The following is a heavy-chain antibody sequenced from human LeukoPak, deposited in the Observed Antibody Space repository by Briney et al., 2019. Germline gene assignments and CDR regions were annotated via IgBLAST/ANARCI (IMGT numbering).Heavy chain of an antibody. CDR3: AREPLGMVGGFDY. CDR1: GGSFSGYY. J-gene: IGHJ4*02. V-gene: IGHV4-34*01. CDR2: INHSGST. Sequence: SETLSLTCAVYGGSFSGYYWSWIRQPPGKGLEWIGEINHSGSTNYNPSLKSRVTISVDTSKNQFSLKLSFVTAADTAVYYCAREPLGMVGGFDYWGQGTLVTVSS. D-gene: IGHD3-10*01.